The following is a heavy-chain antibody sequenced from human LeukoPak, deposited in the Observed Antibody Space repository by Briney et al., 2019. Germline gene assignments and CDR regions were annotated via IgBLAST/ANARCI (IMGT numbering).Heavy chain of an antibody. Sequence: GRSLRLSCAASGFTFSSYGMHWVRQAPGKGLEWVAVIWYDGSNKYYTDSVKGRFTISRDNSKNTLYLQMNGLRAEDTAVYYCARDKNWELGSWGQGTLVTVSS. CDR1: GFTFSSYG. V-gene: IGHV3-33*01. CDR3: ARDKNWELGS. CDR2: IWYDGSNK. D-gene: IGHD7-27*01. J-gene: IGHJ4*02.